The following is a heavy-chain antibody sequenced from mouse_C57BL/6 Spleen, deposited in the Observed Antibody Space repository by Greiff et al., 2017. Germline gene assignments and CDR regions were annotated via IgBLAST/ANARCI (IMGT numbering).Heavy chain of an antibody. Sequence: EVMLVESGEGLVKPGGSLKLSCAASGFTFSSYAMSWVRQTPEKRLEWVAYISSGGDYIYYADTVKGRFTISRDNARNTLYLQMSSLKSEDTAMYYYTREWYYGSKDAMDYWGQGTSVTVSS. D-gene: IGHD1-1*01. CDR2: ISSGGDYI. J-gene: IGHJ4*01. V-gene: IGHV5-9-1*02. CDR1: GFTFSSYA. CDR3: TREWYYGSKDAMDY.